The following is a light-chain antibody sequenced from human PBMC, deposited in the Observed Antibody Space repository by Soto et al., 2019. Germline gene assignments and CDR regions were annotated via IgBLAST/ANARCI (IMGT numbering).Light chain of an antibody. CDR2: DVS. V-gene: IGLV2-14*03. CDR3: SSYTSSSTHV. Sequence: QSVLTQPASVSGSPGQSITISCTGTSSDVGAYTFVSWYQQHPDKVPKLMIFDVSRRPSGASDRFSGSKSGNTASLTISGLQPEDEADYYCSSYTSSSTHVFGSGTKLTVL. J-gene: IGLJ1*01. CDR1: SSDVGAYTF.